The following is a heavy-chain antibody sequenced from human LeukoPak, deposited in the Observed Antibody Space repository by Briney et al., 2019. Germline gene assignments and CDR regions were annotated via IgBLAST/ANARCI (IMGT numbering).Heavy chain of an antibody. CDR2: ISYSGST. V-gene: IGHV4-59*01. Sequence: PSETLSLTCTVSGGSISNYYWSWIRQPPGKGLEWIGFISYSGSTNYNPSLKSRVTISLDTSKNQFSLKLTSVTVADTAVYFCARDRYFDNTHYYYYGMEVWGKGTTVTVSS. CDR1: GGSISNYY. CDR3: ARDRYFDNTHYYYYGMEV. J-gene: IGHJ6*04. D-gene: IGHD3-9*01.